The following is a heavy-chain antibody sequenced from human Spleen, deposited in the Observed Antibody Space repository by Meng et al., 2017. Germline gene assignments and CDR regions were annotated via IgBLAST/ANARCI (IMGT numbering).Heavy chain of an antibody. D-gene: IGHD4-11*01. J-gene: IGHJ4*02. CDR1: GGSSSDYY. CDR2: INHSGST. CDR3: ARGPTTMAHDFDY. Sequence: VQLQERAAGRLKPSETLSLTCVVSGGSSSDYYWSWIRQPPGKGLEWIGEINHSGSTNYNPSLESRATISVDTSQNNLSLKLSSVTAADSAVYYCARGPTTMAHDFDYWGQGTLVTVSS. V-gene: IGHV4-34*01.